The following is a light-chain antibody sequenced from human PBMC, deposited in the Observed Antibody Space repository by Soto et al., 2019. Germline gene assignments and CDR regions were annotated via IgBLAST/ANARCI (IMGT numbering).Light chain of an antibody. CDR3: QQYGRSAIFT. CDR2: GAS. J-gene: IGKJ3*01. V-gene: IGKV3-20*01. Sequence: EIVLTQSPGTLSLSPGERATLSCRASQSVSSSYLAWYQQKPGQAPRLLIYGASSRATGIPDRFSGSGSGTDFTLTISRLEPEDFAVYYCQQYGRSAIFTFGPGTKVDI. CDR1: QSVSSSY.